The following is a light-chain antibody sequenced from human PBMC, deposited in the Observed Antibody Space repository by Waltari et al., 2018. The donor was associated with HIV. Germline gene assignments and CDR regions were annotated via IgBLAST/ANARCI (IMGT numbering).Light chain of an antibody. CDR3: CSYATGTIVV. V-gene: IGLV2-23*02. CDR1: SSTVGGYTF. Sequence: QPALTQPASVSGSPGETITISCTGTSSTVGGYTFVTWYQQHPGKAPKLLIRDVTKRLPGISDRFTASKSGNTAYLTISGLQSEDEADYYCCSYATGTIVVFGGGTRLTVL. J-gene: IGLJ2*01. CDR2: DVT.